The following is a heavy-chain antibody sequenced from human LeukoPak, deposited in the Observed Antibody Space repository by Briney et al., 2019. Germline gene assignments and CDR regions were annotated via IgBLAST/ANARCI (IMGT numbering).Heavy chain of an antibody. Sequence: GGSLRPSCAASGFTFSSYAMNWVRQAPGKEMEWVSSITGNGGSTYFADSVKGRFTISRDNSKNTVYLQMNILRAEDTALYYCAKATLVSCSGARCYPFDHWGQATVVSVSS. D-gene: IGHD2-15*01. V-gene: IGHV3-23*01. CDR2: ITGNGGST. J-gene: IGHJ4*02. CDR1: GFTFSSYA. CDR3: AKATLVSCSGARCYPFDH.